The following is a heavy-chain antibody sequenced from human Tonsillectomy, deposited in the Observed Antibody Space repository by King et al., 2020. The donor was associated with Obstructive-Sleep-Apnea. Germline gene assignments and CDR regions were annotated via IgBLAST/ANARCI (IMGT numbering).Heavy chain of an antibody. V-gene: IGHV3-30*18. Sequence: QLVQSGGGVVQPGRSLRLSCAASGFTFSSYGMHWVRQAPGKGLEWVAVISYDGSNKYYADSVKGRFTISRDNSKNTLYLQMNSLRAEDTAVYYCAKELSYYDILTGLDPWGQGTLVTVSS. CDR1: GFTFSSYG. CDR3: AKELSYYDILTGLDP. J-gene: IGHJ5*02. D-gene: IGHD3-9*01. CDR2: ISYDGSNK.